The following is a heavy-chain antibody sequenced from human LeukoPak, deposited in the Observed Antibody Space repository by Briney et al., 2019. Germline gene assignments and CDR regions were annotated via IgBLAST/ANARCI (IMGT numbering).Heavy chain of an antibody. D-gene: IGHD1-1*01. Sequence: SETLSLTCTVSGGSISSYYWSWIRQPPGKGLEWIGYIYYSGSTNYNPSLKSRVTISVDTSKNQFSLKLSSVTAADTAVYYCASTKLGNWNVGDAFDIWGQGTMVTVS. CDR1: GGSISSYY. CDR3: ASTKLGNWNVGDAFDI. CDR2: IYYSGST. V-gene: IGHV4-59*08. J-gene: IGHJ3*02.